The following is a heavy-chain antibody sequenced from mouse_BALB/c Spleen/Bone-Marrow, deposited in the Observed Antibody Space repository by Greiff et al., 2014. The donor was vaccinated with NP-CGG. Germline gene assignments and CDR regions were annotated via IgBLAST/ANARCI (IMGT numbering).Heavy chain of an antibody. CDR2: IHYSGTT. CDR3: ARQKDGYLYYAMDY. V-gene: IGHV3-1*02. J-gene: IGHJ4*01. CDR1: GYSITSGYS. Sequence: DVQLQESGPDLVKPSQSLSLTCTVTGYSITSGYSWHWIRQFPGNKLEWMGYIHYSGTTNYNPSLKSRISITRDTSKNQFFLQLNSVTSDDTATYYCARQKDGYLYYAMDYWGQGTSVTVSS. D-gene: IGHD2-3*01.